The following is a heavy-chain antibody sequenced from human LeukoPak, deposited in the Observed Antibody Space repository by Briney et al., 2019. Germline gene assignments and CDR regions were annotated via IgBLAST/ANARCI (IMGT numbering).Heavy chain of an antibody. J-gene: IGHJ4*02. D-gene: IGHD6-13*01. CDR3: AKGNSSEQSY. CDR1: GFTFSSYG. CDR2: INSDGSST. Sequence: GGSLRLSCAASGFTFSSYGMHWVRQAPGKGPVWVSRINSDGSSTSHADSVKGRFTISRDNAKNTLYLQMSSLRVEDTAVYYCAKGNSSEQSYWGQGTLVTVSS. V-gene: IGHV3-74*01.